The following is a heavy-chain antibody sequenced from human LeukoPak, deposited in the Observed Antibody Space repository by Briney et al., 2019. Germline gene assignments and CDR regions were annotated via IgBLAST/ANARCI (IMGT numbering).Heavy chain of an antibody. D-gene: IGHD3-16*02. Sequence: SETLSLTCTVSGGSISSYYWSWIRQPPGKGLEWIGYIYYSGSTNYNPSLKSQVTISVDTPKNQFSLKLSSVTAADTAVYYCARGGLSKPYYFDYWGQGTLVTVSS. CDR3: ARGGLSKPYYFDY. CDR1: GGSISSYY. CDR2: IYYSGST. V-gene: IGHV4-59*08. J-gene: IGHJ4*02.